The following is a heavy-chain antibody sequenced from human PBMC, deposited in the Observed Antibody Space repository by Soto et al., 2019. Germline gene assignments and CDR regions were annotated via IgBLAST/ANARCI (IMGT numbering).Heavy chain of an antibody. CDR3: ARSTSDYDFWSGYTPYFDY. D-gene: IGHD3-3*01. J-gene: IGHJ4*02. Sequence: GGSLRLSCAASGFTFSSYSMNWFRQAPVKGLEWVSSISSSSSYIYYADSVKGRFTISRDNAKNSLYLQMNSLRAEDTAVYYCARSTSDYDFWSGYTPYFDYWGQGTLVTVSS. CDR2: ISSSSSYI. CDR1: GFTFSSYS. V-gene: IGHV3-21*01.